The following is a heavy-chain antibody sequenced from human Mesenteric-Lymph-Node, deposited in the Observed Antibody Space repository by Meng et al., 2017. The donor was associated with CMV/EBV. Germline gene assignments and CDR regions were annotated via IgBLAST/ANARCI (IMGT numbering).Heavy chain of an antibody. CDR2: IGTAGDT. CDR1: GFTFSRYD. J-gene: IGHJ6*02. Sequence: GGSLRLSCAASGFTFSRYDIHWVRQTTGKGLEWVSAIGTAGDTYLPGSVKGRFTISRENANNSLYLQVNSLRAGDTAVYYCARVERYYDYWSGYSKGGYFYGMDVWGQGTTVTVSS. D-gene: IGHD3-3*01. V-gene: IGHV3-13*01. CDR3: ARVERYYDYWSGYSKGGYFYGMDV.